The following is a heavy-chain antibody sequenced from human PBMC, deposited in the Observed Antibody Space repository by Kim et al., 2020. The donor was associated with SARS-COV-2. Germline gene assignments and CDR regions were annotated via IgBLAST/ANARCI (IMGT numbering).Heavy chain of an antibody. Sequence: SVKVSCKASGGTFSSYAISWARQAPGQGLEWMGGIIPIFGTANYAQKFQGRVTITADESTSTAYMELSSLRSEDTAVYYCARGFTSGYSYGLNWFDPWGQGTLVTVSS. J-gene: IGHJ5*02. V-gene: IGHV1-69*13. D-gene: IGHD5-18*01. CDR2: IIPIFGTA. CDR1: GGTFSSYA. CDR3: ARGFTSGYSYGLNWFDP.